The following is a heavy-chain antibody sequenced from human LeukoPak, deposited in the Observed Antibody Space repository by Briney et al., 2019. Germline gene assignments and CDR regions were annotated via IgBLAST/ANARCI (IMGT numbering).Heavy chain of an antibody. V-gene: IGHV1-2*02. CDR2: INPNSGGT. Sequence: ASVKVSCKASGYTFTGYYMHWVRQAPGQGLEWMGWINPNSGGTNYAQKFQGRVTMTRDTSVSTAYMELRRLRSDDTAVYYCARTLDSSSWYSTWGLNWGQGTLVTVSS. D-gene: IGHD6-13*01. CDR1: GYTFTGYY. CDR3: ARTLDSSSWYSTWGLN. J-gene: IGHJ4*02.